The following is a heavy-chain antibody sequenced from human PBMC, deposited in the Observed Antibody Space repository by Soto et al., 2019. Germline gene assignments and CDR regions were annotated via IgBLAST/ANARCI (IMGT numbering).Heavy chain of an antibody. J-gene: IGHJ5*02. Sequence: QEQLLESGGGVVQPGKSLRLSCVGFGFTFSNHGMHWVRQAPGKGLEWMAVISNDGKKRYYADSVKGRFTISRDNSQNTVYVQMDSLRDEDTAMYYCAKDPHPGGVGSFAPWGQGTLVTVSS. CDR2: ISNDGKKR. CDR3: AKDPHPGGVGSFAP. CDR1: GFTFSNHG. V-gene: IGHV3-30*18. D-gene: IGHD3-16*01.